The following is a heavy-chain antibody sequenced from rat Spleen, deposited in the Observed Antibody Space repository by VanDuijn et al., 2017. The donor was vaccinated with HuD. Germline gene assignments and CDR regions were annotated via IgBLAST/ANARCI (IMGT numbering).Heavy chain of an antibody. CDR3: ARRHYGYTDYFDY. Sequence: EVQLVESDGGLVQPGRSLKLSCAASGFTFTDFYMAWVRQAPTTGLEWVATISYGDSSGHSSTYYRDSVKGRFTISRDNAKSTLSLQMDSLRSEDTATYYCARRHYGYTDYFDYWGQGTLVTVSS. V-gene: IGHV5-29*01. J-gene: IGHJ3*01. CDR2: ISYGDSSGHSST. CDR1: GFTFTDFY. D-gene: IGHD1-9*01.